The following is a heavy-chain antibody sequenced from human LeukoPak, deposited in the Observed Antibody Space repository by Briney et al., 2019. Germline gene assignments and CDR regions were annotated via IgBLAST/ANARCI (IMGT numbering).Heavy chain of an antibody. V-gene: IGHV4-4*07. J-gene: IGHJ4*02. CDR2: IYTSGST. D-gene: IGHD1-26*01. CDR3: ARENSGSYGEFDY. Sequence: SETLSLTCTVSGGSISSYYWTWIRQSAGKGLEWIGRIYTSGSTNYNASLKSRVSMSVAKSKNQFSLKLSSVTAADTAVFYCARENSGSYGEFDYWGQGTLVTVSS. CDR1: GGSISSYY.